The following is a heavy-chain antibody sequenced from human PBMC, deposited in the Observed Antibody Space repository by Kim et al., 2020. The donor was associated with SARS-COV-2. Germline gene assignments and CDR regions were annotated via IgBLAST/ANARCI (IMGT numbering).Heavy chain of an antibody. D-gene: IGHD2-15*01. CDR3: ARGGPYCSGGSCYGRRWFDP. Sequence: ASVKVSCKASGYTFTSYGISWVRQAPGQGLEWMGWISAYNGNTNYAQKLQGRVTMTTDTSTSTAYMELRSLRSDDTAVYYCARGGPYCSGGSCYGRRWFDPWGQGTLVTVSS. J-gene: IGHJ5*02. V-gene: IGHV1-18*01. CDR2: ISAYNGNT. CDR1: GYTFTSYG.